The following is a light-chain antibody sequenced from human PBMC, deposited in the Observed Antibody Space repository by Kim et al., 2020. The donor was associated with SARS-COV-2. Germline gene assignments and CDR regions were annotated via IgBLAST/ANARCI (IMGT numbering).Light chain of an antibody. J-gene: IGKJ1*01. CDR2: GAS. Sequence: SPGERVTLSCRASQSVSSSYLAWYQQKPGQAPRLLIYGASSRATGIPDRFSGSGSGTDFTLTISRLEPEDFAVYYCQQYGSSPGTFGQGTKVDIK. CDR1: QSVSSSY. V-gene: IGKV3-20*01. CDR3: QQYGSSPGT.